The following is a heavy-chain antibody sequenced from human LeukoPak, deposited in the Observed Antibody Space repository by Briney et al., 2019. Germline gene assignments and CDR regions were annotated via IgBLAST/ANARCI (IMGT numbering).Heavy chain of an antibody. V-gene: IGHV3-30*04. D-gene: IGHD3-10*01. CDR3: ARGGILMVRGANDAFDI. Sequence: QAGGSLRLSCAASGFTFSSYAMHWVRQAPGKGLEWVAVISYDGSNKYYADSVKGRFTISRDNSKNTLYLQMNSLRAEDTAVYYCARGGILMVRGANDAFDIWGQGTMVTVSS. CDR1: GFTFSSYA. J-gene: IGHJ3*02. CDR2: ISYDGSNK.